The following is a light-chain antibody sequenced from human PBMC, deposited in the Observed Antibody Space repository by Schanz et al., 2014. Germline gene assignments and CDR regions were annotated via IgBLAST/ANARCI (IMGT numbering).Light chain of an antibody. CDR3: NSYTSSATRV. CDR2: DVN. J-gene: IGLJ3*02. V-gene: IGLV2-14*03. CDR1: SSDIGGYDF. Sequence: QSALTQPASVSGSPGQSITISCTGTSSDIGGYDFVSWYQQHPGKAPKLMVYDVNSRPSGVSSRFSGSKSGNTASLTISGLQAEDEADYYCNSYTSSATRVFGGGTKLTVL.